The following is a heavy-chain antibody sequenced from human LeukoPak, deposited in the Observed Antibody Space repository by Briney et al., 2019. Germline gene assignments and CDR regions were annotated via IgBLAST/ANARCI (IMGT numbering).Heavy chain of an antibody. CDR3: AGGMYSGSFDP. Sequence: GGSLRLSCAAFGFTFSRYWMSWVRQAPGKGLEWVANIKQDGSEKYYVDSVKGRCTISRDNAKNSLYLQMNSLRAEDTAVYYCAGGMYSGSFDPWGQGTLVTVSS. CDR2: IKQDGSEK. CDR1: GFTFSRYW. D-gene: IGHD1-26*01. J-gene: IGHJ5*02. V-gene: IGHV3-7*02.